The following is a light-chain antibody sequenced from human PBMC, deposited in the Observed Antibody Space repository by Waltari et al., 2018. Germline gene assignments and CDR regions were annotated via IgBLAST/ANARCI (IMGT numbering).Light chain of an antibody. Sequence: EIIMTQSPATLSVSPGGRATLSCRASQRISNNLAWYQQKPGQAPRLLIYDASTRATDIPARFSGSGSGTEFTLTISSLQSEDFAIYYCQHYNNWPGWAFGQGTEVEI. V-gene: IGKV3-15*01. CDR3: QHYNNWPGWA. J-gene: IGKJ1*01. CDR2: DAS. CDR1: QRISNN.